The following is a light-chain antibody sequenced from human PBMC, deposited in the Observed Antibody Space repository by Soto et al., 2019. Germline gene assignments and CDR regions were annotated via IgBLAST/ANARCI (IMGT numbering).Light chain of an antibody. CDR2: GAS. V-gene: IGKV3-15*01. CDR3: QQYFEWPPMT. Sequence: VMTQSPATLSVSPGERATLSCWASETVATNLAWYQQKPGQAPLLLISGASTRAAGISDRFRGSRSGTEFTLTISSLRSEDSGIHSCQQYFEWPPMTFGQGTKVEI. CDR1: ETVATN. J-gene: IGKJ1*01.